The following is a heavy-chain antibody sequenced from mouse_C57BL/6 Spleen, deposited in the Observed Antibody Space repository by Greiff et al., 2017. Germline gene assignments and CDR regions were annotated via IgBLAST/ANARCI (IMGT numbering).Heavy chain of an antibody. J-gene: IGHJ2*01. Sequence: VHVKQSGPVLVKPGASVKMSCKASGYTFTDYYMNWVNQSHGKSLEWIGVINPYNGGTSYNQKFKGKATLTVDKSSSTAYMELNSLTSEDSAVYYCARTGRFDYWGQGTTLTVSS. CDR1: GYTFTDYY. V-gene: IGHV1-19*01. CDR2: INPYNGGT. CDR3: ARTGRFDY. D-gene: IGHD4-1*01.